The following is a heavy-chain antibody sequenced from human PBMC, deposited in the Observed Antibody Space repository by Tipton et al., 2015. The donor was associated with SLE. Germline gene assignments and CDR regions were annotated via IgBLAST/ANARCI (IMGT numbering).Heavy chain of an antibody. CDR3: AREPLEVREWFDL. Sequence: TLSLTCIVSGGSISSSSYYWGWIRQPPGRGLEWIGNIYYSGSTYYNPSLKSRVTMSIDTSENQFSLRLTSVTAADTAVYYCAREPLEVREWFDLWGRGTLVTVSS. D-gene: IGHD3-3*01. CDR1: GGSISSSSYY. V-gene: IGHV4-39*07. J-gene: IGHJ2*01. CDR2: IYYSGST.